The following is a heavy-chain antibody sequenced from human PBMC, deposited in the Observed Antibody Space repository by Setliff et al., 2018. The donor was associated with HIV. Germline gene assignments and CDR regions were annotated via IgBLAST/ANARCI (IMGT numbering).Heavy chain of an antibody. CDR3: ARPLLRTNPVYGILGNWFDS. V-gene: IGHV3-7*03. J-gene: IGHJ5*01. CDR2: IKQDGSEK. D-gene: IGHD2-8*01. CDR1: GFTFSSRH. Sequence: PGGSLRLSCAASGFTFSSRHMSWVRQAPGKGLEWVANIKQDGSEKYYIDSVKGRFTISRDNAKNSLYLQMSSLRAEDTAFYYCARPLLRTNPVYGILGNWFDSWGRGTLVTVSS.